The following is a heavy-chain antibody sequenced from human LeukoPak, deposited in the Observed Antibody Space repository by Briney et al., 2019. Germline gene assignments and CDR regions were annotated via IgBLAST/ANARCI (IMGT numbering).Heavy chain of an antibody. V-gene: IGHV3-74*01. J-gene: IGHJ3*02. CDR3: LVILTEPTSPSPDGLDI. D-gene: IGHD2-15*01. Sequence: GGSLRLSCAASGFTFSRDWVHWVRQVPGKGLVWVSRIGSDDGSTSYADSVRGRFTISRDNAKKTLYLQMNSLRVEDTAVYYCLVILTEPTSPSPDGLDIWGQGTMVTVSS. CDR2: IGSDDGST. CDR1: GFTFSRDW.